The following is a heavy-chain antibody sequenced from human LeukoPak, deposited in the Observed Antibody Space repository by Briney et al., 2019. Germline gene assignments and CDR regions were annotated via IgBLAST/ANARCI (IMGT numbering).Heavy chain of an antibody. CDR2: IYYSGST. Sequence: SETLSLTCAVSGYSISSGYYWGWIRQPPGKGLEWIGYIYYSGSTNYNPSLKSRVTISVDTSKNQFSLKLSSVTAADTAVYYCARSYRSLKYYDSSGYYHPWGQGTLVTVSS. D-gene: IGHD3-22*01. V-gene: IGHV4-61*01. CDR1: GYSISSGYY. CDR3: ARSYRSLKYYDSSGYYHP. J-gene: IGHJ5*02.